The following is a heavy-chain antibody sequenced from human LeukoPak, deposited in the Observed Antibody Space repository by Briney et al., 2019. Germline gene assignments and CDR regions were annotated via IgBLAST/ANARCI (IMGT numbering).Heavy chain of an antibody. J-gene: IGHJ6*03. CDR1: GGSINSYY. CDR2: IYYGGGT. V-gene: IGHV4-59*01. CDR3: ARRAAAVGTYYMDV. Sequence: SETLSLTCTVSGGSINSYYWNWMRPPPGKGLEWIGYIYYGGGTNYNASLQSRVTISVDTSKNQFSLNLASVTAADTAVYYCARRAAAVGTYYMDVWGKGTTVTVSS. D-gene: IGHD6-13*01.